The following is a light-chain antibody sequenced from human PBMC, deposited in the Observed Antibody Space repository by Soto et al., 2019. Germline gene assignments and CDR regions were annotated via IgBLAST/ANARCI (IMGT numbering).Light chain of an antibody. J-gene: IGKJ2*01. CDR1: QSVGRN. CDR3: QQYNDRPPYT. Sequence: EIMMTQSPATLSVSPGERATLSCRASQSVGRNLAWYQQKPGQGPRLLIYGASTRATGIPARFSGSGSGTDFTLTISSLESIDFALYYCQQYNDRPPYTFGQGTKLEIK. V-gene: IGKV3-15*01. CDR2: GAS.